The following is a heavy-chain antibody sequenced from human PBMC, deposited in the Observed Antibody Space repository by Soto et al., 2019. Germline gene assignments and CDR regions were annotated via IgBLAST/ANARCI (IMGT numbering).Heavy chain of an antibody. CDR1: GFTFSSYW. Sequence: PGGSLRLSCAASGFTFSSYWMSWVRQAPGKGLEWVANIKQDGSEKYYVDSVKGRFTISRDNAKNSLYLQMNSLRAEDTAVYYCARDLPKYYYDSSGPTWFDYWGQGTLVTVSS. J-gene: IGHJ4*02. V-gene: IGHV3-7*01. D-gene: IGHD3-22*01. CDR3: ARDLPKYYYDSSGPTWFDY. CDR2: IKQDGSEK.